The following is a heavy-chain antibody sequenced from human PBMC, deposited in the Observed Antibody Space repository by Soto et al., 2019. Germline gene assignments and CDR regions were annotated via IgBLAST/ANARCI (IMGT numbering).Heavy chain of an antibody. V-gene: IGHV4-34*01. CDR3: ARGSYDSSGYTTWFEP. D-gene: IGHD3-22*01. J-gene: IGHJ5*02. Sequence: QVQLQQWGAGLLKPSETLSLTFAVYGGSFSGYYWSWIRQPPGKGLEWIGEINHSGSTNYNPSLKCRVTISVDTSKNQFSLKLSSVTAADTAVYYCARGSYDSSGYTTWFEPWGQGTLVTVSS. CDR2: INHSGST. CDR1: GGSFSGYY.